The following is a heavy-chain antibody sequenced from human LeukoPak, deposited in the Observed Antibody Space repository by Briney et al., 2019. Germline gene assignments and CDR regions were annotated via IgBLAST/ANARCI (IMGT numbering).Heavy chain of an antibody. D-gene: IGHD6-6*01. J-gene: IGHJ4*02. CDR2: ISYDGSNK. CDR1: GFTFSSYG. Sequence: GRSLRLSCAASGFTFSSYGMHWVRQAPGKGLEWVAVISYDGSNKYYADSVKGRFTISRDNSKNTLYLQMNSLRAEDTAVYYCAKQGYSSSGPGYWGQGTLVTVSS. CDR3: AKQGYSSSGPGY. V-gene: IGHV3-30*18.